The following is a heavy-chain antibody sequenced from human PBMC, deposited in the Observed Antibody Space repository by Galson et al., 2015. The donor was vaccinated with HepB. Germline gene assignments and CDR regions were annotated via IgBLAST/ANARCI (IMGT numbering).Heavy chain of an antibody. D-gene: IGHD1-26*01. CDR3: ARGGWELRYWYFDL. Sequence: SLRLSCAASGFTFSSYDMHWVRQATGKGLEWVSAIGTAGDTYYPGSVKGRFTISRENAKNSLYLQMNSLRAGDTAVYYCARGGWELRYWYFDLWGRGTLVTVSS. CDR1: GFTFSSYD. CDR2: IGTAGDT. J-gene: IGHJ2*01. V-gene: IGHV3-13*01.